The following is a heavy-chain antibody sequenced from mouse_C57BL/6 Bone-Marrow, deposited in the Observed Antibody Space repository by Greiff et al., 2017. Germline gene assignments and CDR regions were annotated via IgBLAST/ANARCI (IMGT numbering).Heavy chain of an antibody. V-gene: IGHV6-6*01. CDR2: IRNKANNHAT. J-gene: IGHJ1*03. D-gene: IGHD1-1*01. Sequence: LQQSGGGLVQPGGSMKLSCAASGFTFSDAWMDWVRQSPEKGLEWVAEIRNKANNHATYYAESVKGRFTISRDDSKSSVYLQMNSLRAEDTGIYYCTRRFSYYYGSSYEYCDVWGTGTTVTVSS. CDR1: GFTFSDAW. CDR3: TRRFSYYYGSSYEYCDV.